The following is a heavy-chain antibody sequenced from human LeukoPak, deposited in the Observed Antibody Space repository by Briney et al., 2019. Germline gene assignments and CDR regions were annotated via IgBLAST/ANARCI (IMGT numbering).Heavy chain of an antibody. J-gene: IGHJ1*01. CDR1: GGTFSSYA. Sequence: ASVKVSCKASGGTFSSYAISWVRQAPGQGLEWMGGIIPIFGTANYAQKFQGRVTITADESTSTAYMELSSLRSEDTAVYYCARDRIPCSSTSCYTSAEYFQHWGQGTLVTVSS. CDR2: IIPIFGTA. V-gene: IGHV1-69*13. D-gene: IGHD2-2*02. CDR3: ARDRIPCSSTSCYTSAEYFQH.